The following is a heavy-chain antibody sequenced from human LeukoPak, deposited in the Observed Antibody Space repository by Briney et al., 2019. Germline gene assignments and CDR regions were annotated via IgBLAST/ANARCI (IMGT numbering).Heavy chain of an antibody. CDR2: MNPNSGNT. CDR3: ARGRVCSGGTCYSGRDYFDY. Sequence: ASVKVSCKTSGYTFTNYDINWVRQATGQGLEWMGWMNPNSGNTGYAQKFQGRVTMTRNTSISTAYMELSSLRSEDTAVYYCARGRVCSGGTCYSGRDYFDYWGQGTPVTASS. CDR1: GYTFTNYD. J-gene: IGHJ4*02. D-gene: IGHD2-15*01. V-gene: IGHV1-8*01.